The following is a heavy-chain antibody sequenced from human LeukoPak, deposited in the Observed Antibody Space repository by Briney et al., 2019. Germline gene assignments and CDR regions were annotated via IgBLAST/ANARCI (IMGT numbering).Heavy chain of an antibody. Sequence: PSETLSLTCTVSGGSISSYYWSWIRQPPGKGLEWIGYIYYSGSTNYNPSLKSRVTISVDTSKNQFSLKLSSVTAADTAVYYCASVIAVAVPYYFDEWGQGTLVTVSS. V-gene: IGHV4-59*08. D-gene: IGHD6-19*01. CDR1: GGSISSYY. J-gene: IGHJ4*02. CDR3: ASVIAVAVPYYFDE. CDR2: IYYSGST.